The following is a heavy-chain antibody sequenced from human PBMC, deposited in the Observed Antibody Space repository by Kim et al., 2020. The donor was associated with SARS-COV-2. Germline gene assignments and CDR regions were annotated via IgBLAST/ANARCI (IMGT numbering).Heavy chain of an antibody. CDR3: ARQKEMTTAFDI. CDR1: EYSFTSYY. D-gene: IGHD4-4*01. CDR2: IDPTDSYL. Sequence: ESLKISCKASEYSFTSYYITWVRQMPGKGLEWMGRIDPTDSYLNYSPSFQGHVTISVDKSISTAYLQWSSLKASDTAMYYCARQKEMTTAFDIWGRGTM. V-gene: IGHV5-10-1*01. J-gene: IGHJ3*02.